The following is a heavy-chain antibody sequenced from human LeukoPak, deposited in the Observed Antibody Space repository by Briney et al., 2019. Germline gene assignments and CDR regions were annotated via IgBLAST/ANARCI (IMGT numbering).Heavy chain of an antibody. CDR2: INPNSGGT. J-gene: IGHJ5*02. D-gene: IGHD2-2*01. V-gene: IGHV1-2*02. CDR3: ARGPLIVVVPAAALDP. CDR1: GYTFTGYY. Sequence: ASVKVSCKASGYTFTGYYMNWVRQAPGQGLEWMGWINPNSGGTNYAQKFQGRVTMTRDTSISTAYMELSRLRSDDTAVYYCARGPLIVVVPAAALDPWGQGTLVTVSS.